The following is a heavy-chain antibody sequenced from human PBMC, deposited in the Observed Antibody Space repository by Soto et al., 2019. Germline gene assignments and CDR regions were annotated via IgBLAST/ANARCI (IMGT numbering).Heavy chain of an antibody. Sequence: GASVKVSCNASGYTFTGYYMHWVRQAPGQGLEWMGWINPNSGGTNYAQKFQGWVTMTRDTSISTAYMELNSLRAEDTAVYYCAKDLWYSSSWYLGYWGQGTLVTVSS. CDR1: GYTFTGYY. D-gene: IGHD6-13*01. J-gene: IGHJ4*02. V-gene: IGHV1-2*04. CDR3: AKDLWYSSSWYLGY. CDR2: INPNSGGT.